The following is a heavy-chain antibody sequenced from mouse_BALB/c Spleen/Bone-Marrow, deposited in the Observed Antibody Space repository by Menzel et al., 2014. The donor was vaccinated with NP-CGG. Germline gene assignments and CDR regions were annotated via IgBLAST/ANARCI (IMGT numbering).Heavy chain of an antibody. V-gene: IGHV1-54*01. Sequence: LVESGAELVRPGTSVKVSCKTSGYAFTDYLMEWLKQRPGQGLEWIGVINPGSGSTNYNEKFKDKATLTADKSSSTACIQLSSLTSDDSAVYFCARYDGYFDYWGQGTTLTVSS. CDR2: INPGSGST. CDR1: GYAFTDYL. D-gene: IGHD2-3*01. CDR3: ARYDGYFDY. J-gene: IGHJ2*01.